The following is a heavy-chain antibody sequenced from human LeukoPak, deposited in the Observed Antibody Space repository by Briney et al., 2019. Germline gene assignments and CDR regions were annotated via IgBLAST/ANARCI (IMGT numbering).Heavy chain of an antibody. D-gene: IGHD3-10*01. V-gene: IGHV4-34*01. CDR2: INHSGST. CDR3: ASPLRNYYGSGPSNYYYYYGMDV. Sequence: SETLSLTCAVYGGSFSGYYWSWIRRPPGKGLEWIGEINHSGSTNYNPSLKSRVTISVDTSKNQFSLKLSSVTAADTAVYYCASPLRNYYGSGPSNYYYYYGMDVWGQGTTVTVSS. CDR1: GGSFSGYY. J-gene: IGHJ6*02.